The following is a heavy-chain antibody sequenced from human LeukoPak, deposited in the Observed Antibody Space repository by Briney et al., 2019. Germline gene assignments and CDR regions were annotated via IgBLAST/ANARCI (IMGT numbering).Heavy chain of an antibody. Sequence: SETLSLTCAVSGGSISSGGYSWSWIRQPPGKGLEWIGYIYHSGSTYYNPSLKSRVTISVDRSKNQFSLKLKSVTAEETAVYYCARGGIMGGTTFFDYWGQGSLVTVSS. D-gene: IGHD1-26*01. V-gene: IGHV4-30-2*01. CDR2: IYHSGST. J-gene: IGHJ4*02. CDR3: ARGGIMGGTTFFDY. CDR1: GGSISSGGYS.